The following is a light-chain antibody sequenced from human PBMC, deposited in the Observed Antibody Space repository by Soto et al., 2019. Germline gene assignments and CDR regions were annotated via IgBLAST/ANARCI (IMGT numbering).Light chain of an antibody. V-gene: IGLV2-11*01. Sequence: QSALTQPRSVSGSPGRSVTISCTGSSSDVGSYDYVSWYQQFPGNAPKLMIFDVSKRPSGVPDRFSGSKSGNTASLTISGLQAEDEADYYCCSYAGSYTFTRNVFGTGTKVTVL. J-gene: IGLJ1*01. CDR3: CSYAGSYTFTRNV. CDR1: SSDVGSYDY. CDR2: DVS.